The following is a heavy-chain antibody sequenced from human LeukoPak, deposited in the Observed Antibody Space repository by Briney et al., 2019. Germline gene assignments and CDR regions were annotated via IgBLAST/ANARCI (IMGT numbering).Heavy chain of an antibody. CDR2: IYSGGST. D-gene: IGHD3-3*01. CDR3: AWGQRFLEWFTPFDY. V-gene: IGHV3-53*01. J-gene: IGHJ4*02. Sequence: PGGSLRLSCAASGFTVSSNYMSWVRQAPGKGLEWVSVIYSGGSTYYADSVKGRFTISRDNSKNTLYLQMNSLRAEDTAVYYCAWGQRFLEWFTPFDYWGQGTLVTVSS. CDR1: GFTVSSNY.